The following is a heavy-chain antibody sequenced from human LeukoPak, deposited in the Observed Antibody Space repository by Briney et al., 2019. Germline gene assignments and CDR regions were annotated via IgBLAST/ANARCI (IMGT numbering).Heavy chain of an antibody. CDR2: ISGSGGST. CDR3: ANCAVVITPRYYFDY. V-gene: IGHV3-23*01. Sequence: GGSLRLSCAASGFTFSSYAMSRVRQAPGKGLEWVSAISGSGGSTYYADSVKGRFTISRDNSKNTLYLQMNRLRAADTAVYYCANCAVVITPRYYFDYWGQGTLVTVSS. J-gene: IGHJ4*02. CDR1: GFTFSSYA. D-gene: IGHD3-22*01.